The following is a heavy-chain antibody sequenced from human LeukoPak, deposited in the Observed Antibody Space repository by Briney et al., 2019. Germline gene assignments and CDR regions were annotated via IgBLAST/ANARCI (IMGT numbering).Heavy chain of an antibody. Sequence: QPGRSLRLSCTASGFTFGDYAMTWVRQAPGKGLEWVGFIRTKAYGGITEYAASVKGRFTISRDDSKSIAYLQMNSLKTEDTAVYCCTRVITFGGVGPYGMDVWGQGTTVTVSS. CDR3: TRVITFGGVGPYGMDV. CDR2: IRTKAYGGIT. D-gene: IGHD3-16*01. CDR1: GFTFGDYA. J-gene: IGHJ6*02. V-gene: IGHV3-49*04.